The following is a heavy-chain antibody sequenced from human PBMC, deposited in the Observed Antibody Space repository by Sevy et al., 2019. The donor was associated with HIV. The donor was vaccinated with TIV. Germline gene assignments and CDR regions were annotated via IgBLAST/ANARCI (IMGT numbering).Heavy chain of an antibody. CDR2: IRYDGSNK. V-gene: IGHV3-30*02. Sequence: GGSLRLSCAASGFTFSSYGMHWVHQAPGKGLEWVAFIRYDGSNKYYADSVKGRFTISRDNSKNTLYLQMNSLRAEDTAVYYCAKDGGHSSSSLPCDYWGQGTLVTVSS. D-gene: IGHD6-6*01. J-gene: IGHJ4*02. CDR3: AKDGGHSSSSLPCDY. CDR1: GFTFSSYG.